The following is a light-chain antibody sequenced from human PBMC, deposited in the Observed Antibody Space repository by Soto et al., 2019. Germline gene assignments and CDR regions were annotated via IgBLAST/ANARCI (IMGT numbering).Light chain of an antibody. V-gene: IGLV2-14*01. CDR3: SSYTSSSTLPFV. Sequence: LTQPASVSGSPGQSITISCTGTSSDVGGYNYVSWYQQHPGKAPKLMIYDVSNRPSGVSNRLSGSKSGNTASLTISGLQAEYEAAYYCSSYTSSSTLPFVFGTGTKVTVL. CDR1: SSDVGGYNY. J-gene: IGLJ1*01. CDR2: DVS.